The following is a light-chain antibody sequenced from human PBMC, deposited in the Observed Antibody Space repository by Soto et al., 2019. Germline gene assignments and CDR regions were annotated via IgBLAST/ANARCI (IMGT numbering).Light chain of an antibody. CDR3: QQYDILPIT. CDR1: QDINIY. Sequence: DIHMTQSPSSLFASVLDIGTTTVQATQDINIYLNWYQQKPGKAPNLLIYDASNLEIGVPSRFSGSGSGTHFTFTISSLQTEDIGTYYCQQYDILPITFGRGTKVDIK. CDR2: DAS. V-gene: IGKV1-33*01. J-gene: IGKJ4*01.